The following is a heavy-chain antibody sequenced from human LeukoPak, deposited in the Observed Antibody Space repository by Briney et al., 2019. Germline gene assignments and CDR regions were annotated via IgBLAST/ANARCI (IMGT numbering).Heavy chain of an antibody. CDR1: GGTFSSYA. Sequence: SVKVSCKASGGTFSSYAISWVRQAPGQGLEWMGGIIPILGTANSTQNFQDRVTVTADISTNTAYLELTSLRSEDTAVYFCAGIPVFGVVLHQVPVWGKGTTVTVSS. J-gene: IGHJ6*04. CDR2: IIPILGTA. D-gene: IGHD3-3*01. CDR3: AGIPVFGVVLHQVPV. V-gene: IGHV1-69*10.